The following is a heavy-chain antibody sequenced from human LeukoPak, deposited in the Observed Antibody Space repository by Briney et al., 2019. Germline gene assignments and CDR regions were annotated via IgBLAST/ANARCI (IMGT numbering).Heavy chain of an antibody. V-gene: IGHV4-59*08. D-gene: IGHD5-24*01. Sequence: SETLSLTCTVPGGSISSYYWSWIRQPPGKGLEWNGYIYYSGSTKYNPSLKSRVSISVDTSKNQFSLKLSSVTAADTAVYYCARGAGAGYNLQPFDYWGQGTLVTVSS. CDR1: GGSISSYY. CDR2: IYYSGST. CDR3: ARGAGAGYNLQPFDY. J-gene: IGHJ4*02.